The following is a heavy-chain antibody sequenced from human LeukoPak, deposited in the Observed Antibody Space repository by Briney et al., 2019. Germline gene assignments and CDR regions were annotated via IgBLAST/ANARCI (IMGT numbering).Heavy chain of an antibody. J-gene: IGHJ4*02. D-gene: IGHD5-18*01. Sequence: SETLSLTCTVPGGSISSSGYYWGWIRQPPGTGLEWIGSIYYSGSTYYNPSLKSRATISVDTSKNQFSLKLSSVTAADTAVYYCARLYGYNYGSSAYWGQGTLVTVSS. V-gene: IGHV4-39*01. CDR1: GGSISSSGYY. CDR3: ARLYGYNYGSSAY. CDR2: IYYSGST.